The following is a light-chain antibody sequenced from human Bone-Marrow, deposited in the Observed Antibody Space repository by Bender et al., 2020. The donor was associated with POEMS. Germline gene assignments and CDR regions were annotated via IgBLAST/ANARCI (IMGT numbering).Light chain of an antibody. CDR3: CSFAGTYTYV. CDR1: SSDVGGYNY. J-gene: IGLJ1*01. Sequence: QSVLTQPASMSGSPGQSITISCTGTSSDVGGYNYVSWYQQRPGKAPQLIIFEDIKRPSGVSDRFSGSKSGNSASLTISGLQAEDEAYYSCCSFAGTYTYVFGTGTTVTV. V-gene: IGLV2-14*01. CDR2: EDI.